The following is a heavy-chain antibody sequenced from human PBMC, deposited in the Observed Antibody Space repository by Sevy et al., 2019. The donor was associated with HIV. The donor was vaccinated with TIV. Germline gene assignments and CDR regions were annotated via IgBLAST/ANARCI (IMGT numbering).Heavy chain of an antibody. CDR1: GGTFSSYA. CDR2: IIPIFGTA. CDR3: ARLLAAAGTLGVSYYYYYGMDV. V-gene: IGHV1-69*13. Sequence: ASVKVSCKASGGTFSSYAISWVRQAPGQGLEWMGGIIPIFGTANYSQKFQGRVTITADESTSTAYMELSSLRSEDTAVYYCARLLAAAGTLGVSYYYYYGMDVWGQWTTVTDSS. J-gene: IGHJ6*02. D-gene: IGHD6-13*01.